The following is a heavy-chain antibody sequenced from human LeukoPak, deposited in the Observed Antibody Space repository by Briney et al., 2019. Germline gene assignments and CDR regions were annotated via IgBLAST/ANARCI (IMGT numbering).Heavy chain of an antibody. CDR1: GFTFSSYS. CDR2: ISSSSSYI. J-gene: IGHJ4*02. V-gene: IGHV3-21*01. D-gene: IGHD4-23*01. CDR3: ARVGTVVTPGFDY. Sequence: GGSLRLSCAASGFTFSSYSMNWVRQAPGKGPEWVSSISSSSSYIYYADSVKGRFTISRDNAKNSLYLQMNSLRAEDTAVYYCARVGTVVTPGFDYWGQGTLVTVSS.